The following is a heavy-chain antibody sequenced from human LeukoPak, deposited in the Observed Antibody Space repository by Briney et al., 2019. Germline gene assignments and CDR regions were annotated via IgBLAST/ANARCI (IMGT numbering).Heavy chain of an antibody. V-gene: IGHV4-39*01. CDR1: GGSISSSSYY. D-gene: IGHD3-22*01. Sequence: SETLSLTCTVSGGSISSSSYYWGWIRQPPGKGLEWIGSIYYSGSTYYNPSLKSRVTISVDASKNQFSLKLSSVTAADTAVYYCARASGYYDSSGYYEYYFDYWGQGTLVTVSS. CDR2: IYYSGST. CDR3: ARASGYYDSSGYYEYYFDY. J-gene: IGHJ4*02.